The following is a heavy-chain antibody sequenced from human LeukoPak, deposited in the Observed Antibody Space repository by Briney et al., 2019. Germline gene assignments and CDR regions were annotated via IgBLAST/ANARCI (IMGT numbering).Heavy chain of an antibody. CDR1: GFTFSSYA. CDR3: AKDSTAGVYYYYGMDV. V-gene: IGHV3-23*01. CDR2: ISGSGGST. Sequence: GGSLGLSCAASGFTFSSYAMSWVRQAPGKGLEWVSAISGSGGSTYYADSVKGRFTISRDNSKNTLYLQMNSLRAEDTAVYYCAKDSTAGVYYYYGMDVWGQGTTVTVSS. J-gene: IGHJ6*02. D-gene: IGHD3-10*01.